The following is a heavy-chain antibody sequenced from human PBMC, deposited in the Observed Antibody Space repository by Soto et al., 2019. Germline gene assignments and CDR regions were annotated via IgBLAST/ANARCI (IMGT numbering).Heavy chain of an antibody. V-gene: IGHV4-31*03. D-gene: IGHD2-2*01. Sequence: SETLSLTCTVSGGSISSGGYYWSWIRQHPGKGLEWIGYIYYSGSTYYNPSLKSRVTISVDTSKNQFSLKLSSVTAADTAVYYCARVIGYCSSTSCYLDYYYYYMDVWGKGTTVTVSS. CDR2: IYYSGST. J-gene: IGHJ6*03. CDR1: GGSISSGGYY. CDR3: ARVIGYCSSTSCYLDYYYYYMDV.